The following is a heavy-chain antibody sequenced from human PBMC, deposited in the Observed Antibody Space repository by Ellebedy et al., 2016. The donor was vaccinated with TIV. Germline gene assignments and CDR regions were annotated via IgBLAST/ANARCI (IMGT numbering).Heavy chain of an antibody. Sequence: ASVKVSXKASGYNFTTYDINWVRQAAGQGLEWMGWVNPQSGKTGFPQRFQGRVAMTRDTSISTAYMEMASLTSEDTAVYYCARSPRGNATKDYWGQGTLVTVSS. D-gene: IGHD2-2*01. V-gene: IGHV1-8*01. CDR3: ARSPRGNATKDY. CDR1: GYNFTTYD. J-gene: IGHJ4*02. CDR2: VNPQSGKT.